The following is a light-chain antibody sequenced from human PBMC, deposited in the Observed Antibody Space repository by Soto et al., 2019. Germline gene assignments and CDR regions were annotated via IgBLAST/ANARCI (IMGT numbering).Light chain of an antibody. CDR3: QVWDNGSDGGV. V-gene: IGLV3-21*02. J-gene: IGLJ1*01. Sequence: SSELTQPPSVSVAPGQTARLTCGGNNIGSKNVHWYQQKPGQAPVLVVYDDSDRPSGIPERFSGSNSGNTATLTISRVEAGDEADYYCQVWDNGSDGGVFGTGTKVTVL. CDR2: DDS. CDR1: NIGSKN.